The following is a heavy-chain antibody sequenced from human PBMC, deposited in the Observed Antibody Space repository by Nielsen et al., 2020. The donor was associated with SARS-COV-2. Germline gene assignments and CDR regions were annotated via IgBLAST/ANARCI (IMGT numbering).Heavy chain of an antibody. CDR3: AKGPWGGDGYNPDY. CDR1: GFTFDDYA. D-gene: IGHD5-24*01. V-gene: IGHV3-9*01. Sequence: GGSLRLSCAASGFTFDDYAMHWVRQAPGKGLEWVSGISWNSGSIGYADSVKGRFTISRDNAKNSLYLQMNSLRAEDTALYYCAKGPWGGDGYNPDYWGQGTLVTVSS. J-gene: IGHJ4*02. CDR2: ISWNSGSI.